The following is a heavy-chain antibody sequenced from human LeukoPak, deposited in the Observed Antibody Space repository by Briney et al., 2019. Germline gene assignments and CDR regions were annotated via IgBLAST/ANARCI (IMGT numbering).Heavy chain of an antibody. Sequence: SGGSLRLSCAASGFTFSSYAMHWVRQAPGKGLEWVAVISYDGSNKYYADSVKGRFTISRDNSKNTLYLQMNSLRAEDAAVYYCARAEAIPAATYYMDVWGKGTTVTVSS. V-gene: IGHV3-30*04. D-gene: IGHD2-2*01. CDR1: GFTFSSYA. J-gene: IGHJ6*03. CDR3: ARAEAIPAATYYMDV. CDR2: ISYDGSNK.